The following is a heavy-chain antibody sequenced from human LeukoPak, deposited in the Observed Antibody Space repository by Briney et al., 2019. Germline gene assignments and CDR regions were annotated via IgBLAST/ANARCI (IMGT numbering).Heavy chain of an antibody. CDR3: ARDPSIAVAGSEY. V-gene: IGHV3-53*01. D-gene: IGHD6-19*01. J-gene: IGHJ4*02. Sequence: GGSLRLSCAASGFTVSSNYMSWVRQAPGKGLEWVSVIYSGGSTYYADSVKGRFTISRDNSKNTLYLQMNSLRAEDTAVYYCARDPSIAVAGSEYWGQGTLVTVSS. CDR2: IYSGGST. CDR1: GFTVSSNY.